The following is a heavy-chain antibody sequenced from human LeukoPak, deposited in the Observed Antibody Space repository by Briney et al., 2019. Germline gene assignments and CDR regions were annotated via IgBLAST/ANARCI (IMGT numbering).Heavy chain of an antibody. CDR1: GGSISSYY. Sequence: PSETLSLTCTVSGGSISSYYWSWIRQPPGKGLEWIGYIYYSGTTNYNPTLKSRVTILVDTSKNQFSLRLSSVTAADTAVYYCARCGGSYYGAYYYYYYMDVWGKGTTVTVSS. V-gene: IGHV4-59*01. J-gene: IGHJ6*03. D-gene: IGHD1-26*01. CDR3: ARCGGSYYGAYYYYYYMDV. CDR2: IYYSGTT.